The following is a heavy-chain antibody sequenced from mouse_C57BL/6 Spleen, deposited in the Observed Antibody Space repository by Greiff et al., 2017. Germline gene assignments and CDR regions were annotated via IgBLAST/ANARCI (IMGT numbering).Heavy chain of an antibody. CDR2: IDPSDSYT. J-gene: IGHJ4*01. Sequence: QVQLKQPGAELVKPGASVKLSCKASGYTFTSYWMQWVKQRPGQGLEWIGEIDPSDSYTNYNQKFKGKATLTVDTSSSTAYMQRSSLTSEDSAVYNCATYSNYPYYAMDYWGQGTSVTVSS. V-gene: IGHV1-50*01. D-gene: IGHD2-5*01. CDR3: ATYSNYPYYAMDY. CDR1: GYTFTSYW.